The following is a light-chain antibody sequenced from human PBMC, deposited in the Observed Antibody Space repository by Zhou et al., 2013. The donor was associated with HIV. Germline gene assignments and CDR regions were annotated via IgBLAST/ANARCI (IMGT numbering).Light chain of an antibody. CDR1: QGISSW. CDR2: ATS. CDR3: QQYSSYPRT. V-gene: IGKV1D-16*01. J-gene: IGKJ1*01. Sequence: DIQMTQSPSSLSASVGDRVTITCRASQGISSWLAWYQQKPGKAPKSLIYATSNLQSGVPSKFSGSGSGTEFTLTISSLQPEDSATYYCQQYSSYPRTFGLGTKVEIK.